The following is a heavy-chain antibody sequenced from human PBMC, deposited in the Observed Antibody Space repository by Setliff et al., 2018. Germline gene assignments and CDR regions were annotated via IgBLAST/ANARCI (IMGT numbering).Heavy chain of an antibody. J-gene: IGHJ3*01. V-gene: IGHV3-7*04. Sequence: GGSLRLSCEASGFIFSSLWMSWVRQVPGEGLEWVANRKGDDSERYYVDSVEGRFTVSRDNAMNSLFLQMDSLRVDDTAVYYCGRAGKPYAIDVWGQGTMVTVSS. CDR1: GFIFSSLW. CDR2: RKGDDSER. CDR3: GRAGKPYAIDV.